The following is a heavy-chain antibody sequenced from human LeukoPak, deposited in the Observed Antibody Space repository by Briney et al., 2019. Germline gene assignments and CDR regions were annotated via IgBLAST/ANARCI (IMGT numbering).Heavy chain of an antibody. CDR2: IYPGDSDT. J-gene: IGHJ5*02. CDR1: GYSFTNYW. Sequence: PGGSLRLSCTGSGYSFTNYWIGWARQMPGKGLEWMGIIYPGDSDTRYTPSFRGQVTISADKSISTAYVQWSSLKASDTAMYYCARSGLTVVTPRYVNNWFEPCGQRTLVTVSS. CDR3: ARSGLTVVTPRYVNNWFEP. V-gene: IGHV5-51*01. D-gene: IGHD4-23*01.